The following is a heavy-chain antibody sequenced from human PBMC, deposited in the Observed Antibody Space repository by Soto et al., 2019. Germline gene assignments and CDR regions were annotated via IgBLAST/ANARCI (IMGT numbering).Heavy chain of an antibody. CDR1: GYTFTSYG. CDR3: ARTPTDYDDSSGYYTIGAFDI. V-gene: IGHV1-18*01. D-gene: IGHD3-22*01. Sequence: GPVKVSGKASGYTFTSYGISWVRQAPGQGREWMGWISAYNGNTNYAQKLQGRVTMTTDTSTSTAYMELRSLRSDDTAVYYCARTPTDYDDSSGYYTIGAFDIWG. J-gene: IGHJ3*02. CDR2: ISAYNGNT.